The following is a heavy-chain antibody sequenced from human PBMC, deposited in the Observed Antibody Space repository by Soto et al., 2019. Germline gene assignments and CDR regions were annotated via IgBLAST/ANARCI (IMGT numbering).Heavy chain of an antibody. J-gene: IGHJ4*02. V-gene: IGHV4-31*03. CDR2: IYYSGST. CDR3: ARGSSMVYAIALPSYFDY. Sequence: QVQLQESGPGLVKPSQTLSLTCTVSGGSISSGGYYWSWIRQHPRKGLEWIGYIYYSGSTYNNLSLNGRVTISVDPSKTQFSRKLRSVTAAATSVYYCARGSSMVYAIALPSYFDYWGQGTLVTVYS. CDR1: GGSISSGGYY. D-gene: IGHD2-8*01.